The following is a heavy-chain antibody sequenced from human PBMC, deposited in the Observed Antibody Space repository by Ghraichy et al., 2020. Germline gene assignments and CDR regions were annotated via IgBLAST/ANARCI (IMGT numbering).Heavy chain of an antibody. J-gene: IGHJ6*02. D-gene: IGHD2-2*01. CDR2: IYYSGST. CDR1: GGSVSSGSYY. Sequence: SETLSLTCTVSGGSVSSGSYYWSWVRQPPGKELEWIGYIYYSGSTNYNPSLKSRVTISVDTSKNQFSLKLSSVTSADTAVYYCATRYQLPNYYYYGMDVWGQGTTVTVSS. CDR3: ATRYQLPNYYYYGMDV. V-gene: IGHV4-61*01.